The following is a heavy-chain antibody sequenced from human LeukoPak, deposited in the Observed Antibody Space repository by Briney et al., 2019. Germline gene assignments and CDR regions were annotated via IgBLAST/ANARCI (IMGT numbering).Heavy chain of an antibody. Sequence: PGGSLRLSCAASGFTFSSYGMHWVRQAPGKGLEWVAFIRYDGSNKYYADSVKGRFTISRDNSKNTLYLQMNSLRAEDTAVYYCAKVCIPSTMVRGVPETPFDYWGQGTLVTVSS. D-gene: IGHD3-10*01. CDR3: AKVCIPSTMVRGVPETPFDY. CDR2: IRYDGSNK. V-gene: IGHV3-30*02. CDR1: GFTFSSYG. J-gene: IGHJ4*02.